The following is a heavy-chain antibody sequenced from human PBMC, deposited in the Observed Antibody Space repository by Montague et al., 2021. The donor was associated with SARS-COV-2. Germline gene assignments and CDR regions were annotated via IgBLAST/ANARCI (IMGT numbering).Heavy chain of an antibody. CDR2: ISHEGSYK. J-gene: IGHJ4*02. CDR1: GFTFSSYA. CDR3: ARAGEGYYYDSSGFLY. V-gene: IGHV3-30*04. Sequence: SLRLSCAASGFTFSSYALHWVRQAPGKGLEWVSDISHEGSYKYYADSVKGRFTISRDNAKNSLYLQMSSLRAEDTAVYYCARAGEGYYYDSSGFLYWGQGILVTVSS. D-gene: IGHD3-22*01.